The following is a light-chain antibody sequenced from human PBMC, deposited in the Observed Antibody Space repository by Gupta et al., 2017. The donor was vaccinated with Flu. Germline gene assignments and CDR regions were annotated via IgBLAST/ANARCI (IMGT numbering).Light chain of an antibody. CDR3: QQLNSYGHN. CDR1: QGISSY. Sequence: DIQLTQSPSFLSASVGDRVTITCRASQGISSYLAWYQQKPGKAPKLLIYAASTWQSGVPSRFSGSGSVTEFTLTISSLKPEDLATYYCQQLNSYGHNFGEGTNLEIK. V-gene: IGKV1-9*01. CDR2: AAS. J-gene: IGKJ2*01.